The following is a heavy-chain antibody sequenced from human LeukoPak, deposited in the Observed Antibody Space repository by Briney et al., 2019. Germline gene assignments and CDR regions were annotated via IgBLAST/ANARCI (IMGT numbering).Heavy chain of an antibody. CDR3: AKGYNYAYEY. D-gene: IGHD5-18*01. CDR1: GFTVSSNY. V-gene: IGHV3-53*01. Sequence: GGSLRLSCAASGFTVSSNYMNWVRQAPGKGLEWVSIIYSGGSAYYAASVKGRFTISRDNSKNTLYLQMNSLRPEDTAVYYCAKGYNYAYEYWGQGTLVTVSS. J-gene: IGHJ4*02. CDR2: IYSGGSA.